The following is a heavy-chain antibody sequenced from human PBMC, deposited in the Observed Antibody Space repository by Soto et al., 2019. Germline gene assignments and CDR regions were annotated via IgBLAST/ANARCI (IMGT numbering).Heavy chain of an antibody. CDR3: AKAKSSGWYFSDY. V-gene: IGHV3-23*01. CDR2: IRGSGGRT. J-gene: IGHJ4*02. CDR1: GFTFSSYD. D-gene: IGHD6-19*01. Sequence: EVQLLESGGGLVQRGGSLRLSCAGTGFTFSSYDMSWVRQAPGKGLEWVSTIRGSGGRTYYADSVKGRFTISRDNSKNTLYLQMTSLRAEDTAVYYCAKAKSSGWYFSDYWGRGTLVTVSA.